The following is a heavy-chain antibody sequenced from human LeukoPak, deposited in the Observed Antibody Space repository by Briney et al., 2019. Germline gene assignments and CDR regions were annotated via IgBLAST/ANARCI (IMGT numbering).Heavy chain of an antibody. Sequence: ASVTVSCKVSGYTLTELSMHWVRQAPGKGLEWMGGFDPEDGETIYAQKFQGRVTITEDTSTDTAYMELSSLRSEDTAVYYCATVVGCSGGSCYLPAYAFDIWGQGTMVTVSS. CDR2: FDPEDGET. D-gene: IGHD2-15*01. V-gene: IGHV1-24*01. CDR1: GYTLTELS. CDR3: ATVVGCSGGSCYLPAYAFDI. J-gene: IGHJ3*02.